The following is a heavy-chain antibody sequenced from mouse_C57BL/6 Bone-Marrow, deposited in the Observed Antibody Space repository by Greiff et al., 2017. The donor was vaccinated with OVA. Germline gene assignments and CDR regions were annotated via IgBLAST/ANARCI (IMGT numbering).Heavy chain of an antibody. V-gene: IGHV5-12*01. D-gene: IGHD2-3*01. J-gene: IGHJ4*01. CDR3: ARPLYDGDAMDY. Sequence: EVKLQESGGGLVQPGGSLKLSCAASGFTFSDYYMYWVRQTPEKRLEWVAYISNGGGSTYYPDTVKGRFTISRDNAKNTLYLQMSRLKSEDTAMYYCARPLYDGDAMDYWGQGTSVTVSS. CDR1: GFTFSDYY. CDR2: ISNGGGST.